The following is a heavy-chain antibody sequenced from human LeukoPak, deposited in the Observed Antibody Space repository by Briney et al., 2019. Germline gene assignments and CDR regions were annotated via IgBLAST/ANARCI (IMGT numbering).Heavy chain of an antibody. D-gene: IGHD4-17*01. J-gene: IGHJ5*02. CDR2: INHSGST. CDR3: ARGEGYGDYGLQDWFDP. V-gene: IGHV4-34*01. Sequence: PSETLSLTCAVYGGSFSGYYWSWIRQPPGKGLEWIGEINHSGSTNYNPSLKSRVTISVDTSKNQFSLKLSSVTAADTAVYYCARGEGYGDYGLQDWFDPWGQGTLVTVSS. CDR1: GGSFSGYY.